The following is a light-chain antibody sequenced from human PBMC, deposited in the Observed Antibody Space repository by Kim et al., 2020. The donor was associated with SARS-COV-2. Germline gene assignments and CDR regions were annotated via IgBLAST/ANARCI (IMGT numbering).Light chain of an antibody. CDR3: QAWDSSTVV. V-gene: IGLV3-1*01. J-gene: IGLJ2*01. CDR1: NLGDKN. Sequence: VSPGKTAIITCSGNNLGDKNVCWYQQRPGQSPLLVIYEDIKRPSGIPERVSGSNSGNTATLTISGTQAMDEADYYCQAWDSSTVVFCRGTQLTVL. CDR2: EDI.